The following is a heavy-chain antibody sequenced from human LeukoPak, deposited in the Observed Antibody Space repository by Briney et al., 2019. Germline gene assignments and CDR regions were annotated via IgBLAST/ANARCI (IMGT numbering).Heavy chain of an antibody. CDR1: GFTFSTHA. V-gene: IGHV3-23*01. CDR3: AKALYGDYGRFDY. CDR2: ISDGGSDT. D-gene: IGHD4-17*01. J-gene: IGHJ4*02. Sequence: GGSLRLSCAASGFTFSTHAMSWVRQAPGKGLAWVSTISDGGSDTHYADSVKGRFTISRDDSKNTLYLQMNSLRAEDTAVYYCAKALYGDYGRFDYWGQGTLVTVSS.